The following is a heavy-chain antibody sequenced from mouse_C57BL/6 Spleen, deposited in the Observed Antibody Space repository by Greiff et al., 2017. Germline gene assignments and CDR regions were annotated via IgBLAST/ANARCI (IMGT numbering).Heavy chain of an antibody. CDR1: GYAFSSSW. D-gene: IGHD2-4*01. CDR3: ANYDYDAGFFAY. V-gene: IGHV1-82*01. CDR2: LYPGDGDT. Sequence: VHLVESGPELVKPGASVKISCKASGYAFSSSWMNWVKQRPGKGLEWIGRLYPGDGDTNYNGKFKGKATLTADKSSSTAYMQLSSLTSEDSAVYFCANYDYDAGFFAYWGQGTLVTVSA. J-gene: IGHJ3*01.